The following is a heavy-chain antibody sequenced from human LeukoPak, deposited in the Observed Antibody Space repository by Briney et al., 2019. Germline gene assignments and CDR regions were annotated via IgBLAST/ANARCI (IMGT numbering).Heavy chain of an antibody. CDR3: ARHRDLPAEIDY. J-gene: IGHJ4*02. CDR2: IYYSGST. V-gene: IGHV4-30-4*01. D-gene: IGHD2-2*01. Sequence: SQTLSLTCTVSGGSISSGDYYWSWIRQPPGKGLEWIGYIYYSGSTYYNPSLKSRVTISVDTSKNQLSLKLSSATAADTAVYYCARHRDLPAEIDYWGQGTLVTVSS. CDR1: GGSISSGDYY.